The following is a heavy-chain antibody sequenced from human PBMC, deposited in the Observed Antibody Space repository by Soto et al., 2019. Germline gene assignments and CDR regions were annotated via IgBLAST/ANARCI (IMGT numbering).Heavy chain of an antibody. D-gene: IGHD6-13*01. Sequence: QAQVVQSGAEVRKPGSSVKLSCKASEGTFNSYAIAWVRQAPGQGLEWMGGIIPYYNTLNYAQKFQDRVTITADDSTKTVYIELSSLRSDDTAVYFCASGASRWYPYFFDSWGQGTLVTVSS. CDR3: ASGASRWYPYFFDS. V-gene: IGHV1-69*01. CDR1: EGTFNSYA. CDR2: IIPYYNTL. J-gene: IGHJ4*02.